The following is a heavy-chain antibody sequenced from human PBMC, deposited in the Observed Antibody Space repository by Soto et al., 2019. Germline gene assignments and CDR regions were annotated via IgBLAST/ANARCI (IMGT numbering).Heavy chain of an antibody. J-gene: IGHJ4*02. CDR1: GGSISSGYYF. D-gene: IGHD2-21*01. CDR3: ARESDWPRGYFES. CDR2: ISYSWST. V-gene: IGHV4-31*03. Sequence: QVQLQESGPGLVKPSQTLSLTCTVSGGSISSGYYFCTWIRQLPGKGLEWIGYISYSWSTQYNPSLKSRVTMSVATAENQSSLKLSSVTAADPAVYYCARESDWPRGYFESWGQGALVTVSS.